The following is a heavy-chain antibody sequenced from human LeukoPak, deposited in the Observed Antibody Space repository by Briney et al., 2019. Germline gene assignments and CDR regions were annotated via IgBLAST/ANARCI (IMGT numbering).Heavy chain of an antibody. Sequence: PGGSLRLSCAASGFTFSSNDMNWVRQAPGKGLEGVAFIRYDGSKKFYAGSVKGRCTLSRDNSKHTLYLQMYGLRAEDTAVYYCAKIPYGDYVLDYYYYMDVWGTGTTVSVSS. D-gene: IGHD4-17*01. CDR1: GFTFSSND. J-gene: IGHJ6*03. CDR2: IRYDGSKK. CDR3: AKIPYGDYVLDYYYYMDV. V-gene: IGHV3-30*02.